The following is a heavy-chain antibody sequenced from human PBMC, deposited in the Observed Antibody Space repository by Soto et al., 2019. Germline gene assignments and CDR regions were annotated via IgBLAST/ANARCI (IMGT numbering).Heavy chain of an antibody. CDR3: ARGNSYYDCWSRNWFDP. V-gene: IGHV1-8*01. CDR1: GYTFTSYD. J-gene: IGHJ5*02. CDR2: MNPNSGNT. D-gene: IGHD3-3*01. Sequence: QVQLVQSGAEVKKPGASVKVSCKASGYTFTSYDINWVRQATGQGLEWMGWMNPNSGNTGYAQKFQGRVTMTRNTAISTAYRELSSLRSEDTAVYYCARGNSYYDCWSRNWFDPWGQGTLVTVSS.